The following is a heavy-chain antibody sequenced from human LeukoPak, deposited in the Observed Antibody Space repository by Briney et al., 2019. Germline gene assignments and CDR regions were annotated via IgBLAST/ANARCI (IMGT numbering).Heavy chain of an antibody. CDR2: SNDESTI. CDR1: GFTFGDYA. D-gene: IGHD7-27*01. J-gene: IGHJ5*02. V-gene: IGHV3-74*01. Sequence: GGSLRLSCTASGFTFGDYAMSWVRQAPGKGPVWVSLSNDESTIIYADSVKGRFTISRDNAKNTLYLQMSSLRAEDTAVYYCARDVGTWGQGTLVTVSS. CDR3: ARDVGT.